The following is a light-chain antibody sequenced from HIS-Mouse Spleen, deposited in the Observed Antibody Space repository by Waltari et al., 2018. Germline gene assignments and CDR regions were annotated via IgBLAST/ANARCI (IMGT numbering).Light chain of an antibody. Sequence: DIQMTQSPSTLSASVGDRVTITCRASQSISSWLAWYPQKPGKAPKHLIYKASSLESGVPSRFSGSGSGTEFTLTISSLQPDDFATYYCQQYNSYSTFGQGTKLEIK. CDR3: QQYNSYST. J-gene: IGKJ2*01. CDR2: KAS. CDR1: QSISSW. V-gene: IGKV1-5*03.